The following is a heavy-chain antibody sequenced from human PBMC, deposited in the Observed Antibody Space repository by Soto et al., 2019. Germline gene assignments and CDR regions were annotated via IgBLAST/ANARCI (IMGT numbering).Heavy chain of an antibody. CDR3: AGAPMWVGATKLDY. Sequence: SETLSLTCAVYGGSFSGYYWSWIRQPPGKGLEWIGEINHSGSTNYNPSLKSRVTISVDTSKNQFSLKLRSVTAADTAVYYCAGAPMWVGATKLDYWGQGTLVTVSS. CDR1: GGSFSGYY. D-gene: IGHD1-26*01. J-gene: IGHJ4*02. V-gene: IGHV4-34*01. CDR2: INHSGST.